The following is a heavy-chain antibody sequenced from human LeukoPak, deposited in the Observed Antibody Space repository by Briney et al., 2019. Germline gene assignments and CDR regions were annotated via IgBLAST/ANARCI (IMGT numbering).Heavy chain of an antibody. V-gene: IGHV3-64D*06. J-gene: IGHJ4*02. Sequence: PGGSLRLSCSASGFTFSRYTIHWVRQAPGMGLQYVSAISANGDSTYHADSVKGRFTISRDNSNNTLYLQMSSLRAEDTAIYYCAKGPTYDSLPYYFDYWGQGTLVTVSS. CDR1: GFTFSRYT. CDR3: AKGPTYDSLPYYFDY. D-gene: IGHD3-22*01. CDR2: ISANGDST.